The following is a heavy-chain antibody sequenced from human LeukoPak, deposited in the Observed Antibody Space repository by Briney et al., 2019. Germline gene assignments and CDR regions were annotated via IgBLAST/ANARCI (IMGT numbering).Heavy chain of an antibody. CDR2: IFYRGSS. V-gene: IGHV4-59*01. J-gene: IGHJ4*02. Sequence: NPSETLSLTCTVSGGSMSSFFWGWIRQPPGKGLEWIGYIFYRGSSNYNPSLKSRVTISVDTSKNQFSLKLSSVTAADTAVYYCARDIGYYDSSGPLGYFDHWGQGTLVTVSS. CDR3: ARDIGYYDSSGPLGYFDH. D-gene: IGHD3-22*01. CDR1: GGSMSSFF.